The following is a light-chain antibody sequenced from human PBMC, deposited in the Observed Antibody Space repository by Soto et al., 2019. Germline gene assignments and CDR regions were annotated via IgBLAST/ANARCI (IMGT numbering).Light chain of an antibody. CDR2: GVS. J-gene: IGKJ2*01. CDR3: QQYNNWPPNT. CDR1: QNVRSD. V-gene: IGKV3D-15*01. Sequence: EIVLTQSPATLSLSPGDRATLSCRASQNVRSDYFAWYQQKPGQAPRVIIFGVSTRASATPDRFRGSGSGTYFTLTISSLQSEDFAVYYCQQYNNWPPNTFGQGTKVDIK.